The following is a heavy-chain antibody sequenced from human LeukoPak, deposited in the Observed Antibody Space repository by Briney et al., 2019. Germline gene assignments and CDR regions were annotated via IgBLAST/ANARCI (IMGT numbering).Heavy chain of an antibody. CDR2: IIPIFGTA. J-gene: IGHJ4*02. V-gene: IGHV1-69*13. D-gene: IGHD6-19*01. Sequence: ASVKVSCTASGGTFSSYAISWVRHGPGQGLEWMGGIIPIFGTANYAQKFQGRVTITADESTSTAYMELSSLRSEDTAVYYCARDMGSGLAVAGTVYFDYWGQGTLVTVSS. CDR3: ARDMGSGLAVAGTVYFDY. CDR1: GGTFSSYA.